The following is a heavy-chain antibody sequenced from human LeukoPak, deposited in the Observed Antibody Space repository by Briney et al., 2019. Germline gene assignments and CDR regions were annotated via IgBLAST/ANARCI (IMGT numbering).Heavy chain of an antibody. CDR2: IIHSGGT. D-gene: IGHD6-19*01. Sequence: SETLSLTCAVSGGSFNGYSYTWIRQPPGKGLEWIGEIIHSGGTSYNPSLKSRLTISVDTSRKQFSLKLTSVTAADTALYFCARDPLAFRRVAGIFSWGRGTQVTVSS. J-gene: IGHJ5*02. V-gene: IGHV4-34*12. CDR1: GGSFNGYS. CDR3: ARDPLAFRRVAGIFS.